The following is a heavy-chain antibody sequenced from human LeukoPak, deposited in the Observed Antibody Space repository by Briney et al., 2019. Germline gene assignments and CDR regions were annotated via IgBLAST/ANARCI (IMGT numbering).Heavy chain of an antibody. CDR3: ARVTGNWFDP. V-gene: IGHV1-69*05. CDR1: GGTFSSYA. CDR2: IIPIFGTA. J-gene: IGHJ5*02. Sequence: SVKVSCKASGGTFSSYAISWVRQAPGQGLEWMGGIIPIFGTANYAQKFQGRVTMTTDTSTGTAYMELRSLRSDDSAVYYCARVTGNWFDPWGQGILVTVSS.